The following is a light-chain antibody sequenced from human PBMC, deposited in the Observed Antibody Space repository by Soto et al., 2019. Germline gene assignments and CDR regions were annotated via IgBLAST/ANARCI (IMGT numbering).Light chain of an antibody. CDR3: QQYNSYRQT. V-gene: IGKV1D-16*01. CDR1: QAIGSW. Sequence: DIQMTQSPSSLSASVGDRVTITCRASQAIGSWVAWYQQKPGKAPTSLSSDASNLQTEVPSRLSGIGAGIDFTITVSRVQPEDSATHYWQQYNSYRQTLGGGTMVEVK. J-gene: IGKJ4*02. CDR2: DAS.